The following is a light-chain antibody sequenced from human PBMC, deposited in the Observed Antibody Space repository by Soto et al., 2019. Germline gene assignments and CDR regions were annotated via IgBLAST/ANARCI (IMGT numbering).Light chain of an antibody. J-gene: IGLJ2*01. CDR3: QAWDNSTVV. CDR1: KLGEKY. CDR2: QDT. Sequence: SSELTQPPSVSVSPGQTARITCSGDKLGEKYACWYQQKPGQSPVLVIYQDTKRPSGIPERFSGSNSGNTATLTISGTQAMDEADYYCQAWDNSTVVFGGGTKLTVL. V-gene: IGLV3-1*01.